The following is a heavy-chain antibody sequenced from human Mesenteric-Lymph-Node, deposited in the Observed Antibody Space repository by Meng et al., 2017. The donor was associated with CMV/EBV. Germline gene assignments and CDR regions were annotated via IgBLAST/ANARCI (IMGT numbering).Heavy chain of an antibody. CDR1: GGTFSTYA. J-gene: IGHJ6*02. D-gene: IGHD4-11*01. CDR3: ARPSTVTSFMDV. CDR2: INPNCGTP. Sequence: SVKVSCKASGGTFSTYAMSWVRQAPGQGLEWMGWINPNCGTPIYAQKFQGRVTITTDESTNTAYMELSSLRSDDTAVYYCARPSTVTSFMDVWGQGTTVTVSS. V-gene: IGHV1-69*05.